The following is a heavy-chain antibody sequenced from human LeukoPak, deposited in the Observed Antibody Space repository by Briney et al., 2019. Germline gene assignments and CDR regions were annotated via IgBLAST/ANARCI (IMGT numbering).Heavy chain of an antibody. CDR2: ISWNSGSI. J-gene: IGHJ4*02. CDR3: AREGSAYDY. Sequence: PGGSLRLSCAASGFTFDDYAMHWVRQAPGKGLEWVSGISWNSGSIGYADSVKGRFTISRDNAKNSLYLQMNSLRADDTALYYCAREGSAYDYWGQGTLVTVSS. D-gene: IGHD2-21*01. CDR1: GFTFDDYA. V-gene: IGHV3-9*01.